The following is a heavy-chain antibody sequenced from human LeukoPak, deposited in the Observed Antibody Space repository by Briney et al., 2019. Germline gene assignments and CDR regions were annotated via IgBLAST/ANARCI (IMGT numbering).Heavy chain of an antibody. CDR2: ISSSSSYI. J-gene: IGHJ1*01. CDR1: GFTFSSYS. D-gene: IGHD4-17*01. CDR3: AKMTTVTLSHAEYFQH. V-gene: IGHV3-21*04. Sequence: GGSLRLSCAASGFTFSSYSMNWVRQAPGKGLEWVSSISSSSSYIYYADSVKGRFTISRDNSKNTLYLQMNSLRAEDTAVYYCAKMTTVTLSHAEYFQHWGQGTLVTVSS.